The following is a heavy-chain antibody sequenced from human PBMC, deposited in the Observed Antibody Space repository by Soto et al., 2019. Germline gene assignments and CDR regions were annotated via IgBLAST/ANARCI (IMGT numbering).Heavy chain of an antibody. CDR2: ITGSGAIT. J-gene: IGHJ6*02. V-gene: IGHV3-23*01. CDR3: ARDVWETTSMYYGLDV. D-gene: IGHD1-26*01. Sequence: EAQLLELGGGLLQPGGSLRLSCAASGFTFSSYAMSWVRLAPGKGLEWVSGITGSGAITYYTDSVKGRFTISRDNSKNTLYLQMHSLRAEDTAVYYCARDVWETTSMYYGLDVWGLGTTVTVSS. CDR1: GFTFSSYA.